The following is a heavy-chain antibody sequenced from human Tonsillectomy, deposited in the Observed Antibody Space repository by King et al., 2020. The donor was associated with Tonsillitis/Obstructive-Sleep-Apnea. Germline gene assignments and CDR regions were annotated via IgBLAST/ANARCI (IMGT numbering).Heavy chain of an antibody. Sequence: VQLQQWGAGLLKSSETLSLTCAGGSFTGFYWSWIRPPPGKGLEWIGEIYHTASISYNPSRKGRVTKSVDTSKNHISLKLSSVTAADTAVYYCARVFCTTGVCYRPFDNWGPGTLVTVSS. V-gene: IGHV4-34*01. CDR2: IYHTASI. CDR1: GSFTGFY. J-gene: IGHJ4*02. CDR3: ARVFCTTGVCYRPFDN. D-gene: IGHD2-8*01.